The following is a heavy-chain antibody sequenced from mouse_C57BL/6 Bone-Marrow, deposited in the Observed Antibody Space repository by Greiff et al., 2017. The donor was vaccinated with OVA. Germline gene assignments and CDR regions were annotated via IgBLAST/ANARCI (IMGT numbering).Heavy chain of an antibody. J-gene: IGHJ4*01. V-gene: IGHV1-52*01. CDR2: IDPSDSET. CDR1: GYTFTSYW. CDR3: ASYGYYYGSGAMDY. D-gene: IGHD1-1*01. Sequence: QVQLQQPGAELVRPGSSVKLSCKASGYTFTSYWMHWVKQRPIQGLEWIGNIDPSDSETHYNQKFKDKATLTVDKSSSTAYMQLSSLTSEDSAVYYCASYGYYYGSGAMDYWGQGTSVTVSS.